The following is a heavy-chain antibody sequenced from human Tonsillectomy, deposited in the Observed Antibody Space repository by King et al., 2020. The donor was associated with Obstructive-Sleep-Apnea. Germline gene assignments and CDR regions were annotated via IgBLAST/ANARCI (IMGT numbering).Heavy chain of an antibody. J-gene: IGHJ6*02. Sequence: QLQESGPGLVKFSGTLSLTCDVSGTSISSSNWWSWVRQPPGKGLEWIGEIYYSGNTNYNPSLKSRVTISVDKSENQFSLKLTSVTAADTAVYYCASLNYGSGFYYYGMDVWGQGTAVTVSS. CDR2: IYYSGNT. V-gene: IGHV4-4*02. CDR3: ASLNYGSGFYYYGMDV. D-gene: IGHD3-10*01. CDR1: GTSISSSNW.